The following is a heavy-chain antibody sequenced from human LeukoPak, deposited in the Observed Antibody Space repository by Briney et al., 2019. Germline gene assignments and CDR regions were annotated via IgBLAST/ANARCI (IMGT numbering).Heavy chain of an antibody. Sequence: PGGSLRLSCAASGFTFSSYWMSWVRQAPRKGLEWVANIKQDGSEKYYVDSVKGRFTISRDNAKNSLYLQMNSLRAEDTAVYYCARDVSYDFWSGYPAGDAFDIWGQGTMVTVSS. V-gene: IGHV3-7*01. CDR1: GFTFSSYW. D-gene: IGHD3-3*01. J-gene: IGHJ3*02. CDR2: IKQDGSEK. CDR3: ARDVSYDFWSGYPAGDAFDI.